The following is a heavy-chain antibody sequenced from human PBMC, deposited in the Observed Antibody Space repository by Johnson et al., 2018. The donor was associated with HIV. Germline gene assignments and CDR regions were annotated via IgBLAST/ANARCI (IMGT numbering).Heavy chain of an antibody. CDR3: ARHSTSSTMGAFDI. D-gene: IGHD6-6*01. Sequence: VHLVESGGGVVRPGGSLRLPCVASGFTFDVYGMSWVRQAPGKGLEWVSAIRGSGGSTYYADSAKGRFTISRDNSKNTLYLQMNSLRAEDTAVYYCARHSTSSTMGAFDIWGQGTMVTVSS. CDR2: IRGSGGST. CDR1: GFTFDVYG. J-gene: IGHJ3*02. V-gene: IGHV3-23*04.